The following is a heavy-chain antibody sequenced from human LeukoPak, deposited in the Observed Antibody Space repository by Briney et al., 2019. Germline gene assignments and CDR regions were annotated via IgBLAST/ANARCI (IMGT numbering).Heavy chain of an antibody. D-gene: IGHD2-15*01. CDR1: GYTFTSYY. V-gene: IGHV1-46*01. CDR2: INPSGGST. Sequence: ASVKVSCKASGYTFTSYYMHWVRQAPGQGLEWMGIINPSGGSTSYAQKFQGRVTMTRAMSTSTVYMELSSLRSEDTVVYYCARALLSKTPDDYWGQGTLVTVSS. J-gene: IGHJ4*02. CDR3: ARALLSKTPDDY.